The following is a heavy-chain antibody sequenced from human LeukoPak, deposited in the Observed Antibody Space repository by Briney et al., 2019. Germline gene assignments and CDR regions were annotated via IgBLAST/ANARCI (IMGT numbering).Heavy chain of an antibody. V-gene: IGHV4-34*01. CDR3: ARHTWDDNWFDP. Sequence: SETLSLTCAVYGGSFSGYYWSWIRQPPGKGLEWIGEINHSGSTNYNPSLKSRVTISVDTSKNQFSLKLRSVTAADTAVYYCARHTWDDNWFDPWGQGTLVTVSS. D-gene: IGHD1-26*01. CDR2: INHSGST. CDR1: GGSFSGYY. J-gene: IGHJ5*02.